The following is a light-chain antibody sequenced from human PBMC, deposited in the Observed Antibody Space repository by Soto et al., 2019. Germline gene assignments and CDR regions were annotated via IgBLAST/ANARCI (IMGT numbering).Light chain of an antibody. CDR1: QSVSSN. CDR3: QQYNNWPRT. J-gene: IGKJ1*01. V-gene: IGKV3-15*01. CDR2: GAS. Sequence: EIVMTQSPDTLSVSPGERATLSFRASQSVSSNLAWYQQKPGQAPRLLIYGASTRATGIPARFSGSGSGTEFTLTISSLQSEDFAVYYCQQYNNWPRTFGQGTKVDI.